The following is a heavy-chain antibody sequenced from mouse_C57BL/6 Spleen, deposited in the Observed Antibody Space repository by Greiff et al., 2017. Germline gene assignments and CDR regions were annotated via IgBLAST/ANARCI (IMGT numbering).Heavy chain of an antibody. D-gene: IGHD3-3*01. CDR1: GFTFSSYA. V-gene: IGHV5-4*01. CDR3: ARDEGSMDY. Sequence: DVKLVESGGGLVKPGGSLKLSCAASGFTFSSYAMSWVRQTPEKRLEWVATISDGGSYTYYPDNVKGRFTISRDNAKKNLYLQMSHLKSEDTAMYYCARDEGSMDYWGQGTSVTVSS. CDR2: ISDGGSYT. J-gene: IGHJ4*01.